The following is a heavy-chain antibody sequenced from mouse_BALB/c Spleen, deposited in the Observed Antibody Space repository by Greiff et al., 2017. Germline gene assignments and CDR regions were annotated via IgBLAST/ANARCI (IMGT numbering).Heavy chain of an antibody. CDR2: IYPGVGYT. CDR3: ARGVITNAMDY. Sequence: QVQLQQSGAELVRPGTSVKISCKASGYTFTNYWLGWVKQRPGHGLEWIGDIYPGVGYTNYNEKFKGKATLTADTSSSTAYMQLSSLTSEDSAVYFCARGVITNAMDYWGQGTSVTVSS. V-gene: IGHV1-63*02. D-gene: IGHD2-4*01. J-gene: IGHJ4*01. CDR1: GYTFTNYW.